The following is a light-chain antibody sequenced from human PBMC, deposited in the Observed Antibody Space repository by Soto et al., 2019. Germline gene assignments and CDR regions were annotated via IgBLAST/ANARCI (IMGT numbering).Light chain of an antibody. CDR1: QFLSSY. CDR3: HQRNK. CDR2: DTS. Sequence: ELVLTQSPATLTLSPGERATLSCRASQFLSSYLAWYQQIPGQPPRLLIYDTSNRVTGIPARFSGSRSGTDFTLTISSLEPEDFAVYFCHQRNKFGQGTLLEI. V-gene: IGKV3-11*01. J-gene: IGKJ5*01.